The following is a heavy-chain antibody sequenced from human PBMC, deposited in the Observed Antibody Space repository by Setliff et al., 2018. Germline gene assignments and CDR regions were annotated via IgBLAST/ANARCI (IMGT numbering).Heavy chain of an antibody. CDR1: GGSLSSYY. V-gene: IGHV4-59*13. J-gene: IGHJ5*02. CDR2: VHDNGET. Sequence: PSETLSLTCSVSGGSLSSYYWSWIRQAPGTGLEWIAYVHDNGETNQNPSLKSRVTISVDTSKNQFSLKMTSVTAADTAIYYRARGSTGIYDPWGQGILVTVSS. CDR3: ARGSTGIYDP. D-gene: IGHD1-1*01.